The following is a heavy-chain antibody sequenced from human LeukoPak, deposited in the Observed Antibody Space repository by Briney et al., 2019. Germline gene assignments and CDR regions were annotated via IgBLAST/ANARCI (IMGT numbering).Heavy chain of an antibody. D-gene: IGHD3-22*01. CDR2: ISGSGGST. CDR3: AKDRRGYYDSSGYYPPWY. CDR1: GFTFSSYA. J-gene: IGHJ4*02. Sequence: PGGSLRLSCAASGFTFSSYAMSWVRQAPGKGLEWVSGISGSGGSTYYADSVKGRFTISRDNSKNTLYLQMNSLRAEDTAVYYCAKDRRGYYDSSGYYPPWYWGQGTLVTVSS. V-gene: IGHV3-23*01.